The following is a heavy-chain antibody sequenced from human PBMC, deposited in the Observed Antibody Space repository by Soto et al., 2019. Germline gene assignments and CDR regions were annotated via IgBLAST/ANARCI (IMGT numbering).Heavy chain of an antibody. J-gene: IGHJ4*02. CDR1: GFTFGSYW. CDR2: INAEGTTT. Sequence: EVQLVESGGGLVQPGGSLRLSCEASGFTFGSYWMNWVRQAPGKGLAWVSRINAEGTTTFYADSVKGRFTISRDNAKNTLYLAMHSLGAADTAVYFCASLMIRETIDFWGQGTLVTVSP. D-gene: IGHD3-10*01. CDR3: ASLMIRETIDF. V-gene: IGHV3-74*01.